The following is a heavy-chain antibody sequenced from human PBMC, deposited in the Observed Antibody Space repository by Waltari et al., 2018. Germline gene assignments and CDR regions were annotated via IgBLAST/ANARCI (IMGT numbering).Heavy chain of an antibody. CDR2: IYYSGST. J-gene: IGHJ4*02. CDR3: ARAEMATIAN. D-gene: IGHD5-12*01. Sequence: QVQLQESGPGLVKPSETLSLPRTVPGGPISSYYWSWIRQPPGKGLEWIGYIYYSGSTNYNPTLKSRVTISVDTSKNQFSLKLSSVTAADTAVYYCARAEMATIANWGQGTLVTVSS. CDR1: GGPISSYY. V-gene: IGHV4-59*01.